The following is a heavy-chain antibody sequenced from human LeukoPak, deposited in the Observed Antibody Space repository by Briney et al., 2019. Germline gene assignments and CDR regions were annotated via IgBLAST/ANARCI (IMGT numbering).Heavy chain of an antibody. CDR3: AREVISTMVRGVSWFDP. V-gene: IGHV4-59*01. CDR2: IYYSGST. J-gene: IGHJ5*02. D-gene: IGHD3-10*01. Sequence: SETLSLTCTVSGGSISSYYWSWIRQPPGKGLEWIGYIYYSGSTNYNPSLKSRVTISVDTSKNQFSLKLSSVTAADTAVYYCAREVISTMVRGVSWFDPWGQGTLVTVSS. CDR1: GGSISSYY.